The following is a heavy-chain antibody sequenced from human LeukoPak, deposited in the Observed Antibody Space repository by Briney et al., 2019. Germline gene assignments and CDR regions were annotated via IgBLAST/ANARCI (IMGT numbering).Heavy chain of an antibody. CDR2: ISSSSSYI. CDR3: ASEPDYYDSSGYLDY. J-gene: IGHJ4*02. CDR1: GFTFSSYS. V-gene: IGHV3-21*01. Sequence: GGSLRLSCAASGFTFSSYSMNWVRQAPGKGLEWVSSISSSSSYIYYADSVKGRFTISRDNAKNSLYLQMNSLRAEDTAVYYCASEPDYYDSSGYLDYCGQRTLVTVSS. D-gene: IGHD3-22*01.